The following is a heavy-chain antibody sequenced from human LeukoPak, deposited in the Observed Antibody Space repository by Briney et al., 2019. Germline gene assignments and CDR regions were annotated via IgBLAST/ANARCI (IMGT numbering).Heavy chain of an antibody. CDR3: AGRGYCSSTSCYTLGTAWETSNSYNWFDP. Sequence: SETLSLTCTVSGGSISSYYWSWIRQPPGKGLEWIGYIYTSGSTNYNPSLKSRVTISVDTSKNQFSLKLSSVTAADTAVYYCAGRGYCSSTSCYTLGTAWETSNSYNWFDPWGQGTLVTVSS. J-gene: IGHJ5*02. V-gene: IGHV4-4*09. CDR1: GGSISSYY. D-gene: IGHD2-2*02. CDR2: IYTSGST.